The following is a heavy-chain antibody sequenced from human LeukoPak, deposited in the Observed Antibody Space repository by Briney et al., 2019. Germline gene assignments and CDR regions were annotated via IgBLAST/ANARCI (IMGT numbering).Heavy chain of an antibody. V-gene: IGHV3-48*01. CDR2: ISSSSSTI. D-gene: IGHD3-22*01. CDR3: ARDAHYYDSSGPI. CDR1: GFTVRSSY. J-gene: IGHJ3*02. Sequence: GGSLRLSCVASGFTVRSSYMSWVRQAPGKGLEWVSYISSSSSTIYYADSVKGRFTISRDNAKNSLYLQMNSLRAEDTAVYYCARDAHYYDSSGPIWGQGTMVTVSS.